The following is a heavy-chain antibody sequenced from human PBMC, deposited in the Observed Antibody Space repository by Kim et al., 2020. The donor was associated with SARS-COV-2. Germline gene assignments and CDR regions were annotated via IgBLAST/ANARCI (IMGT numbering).Heavy chain of an antibody. J-gene: IGHJ4*02. D-gene: IGHD3-22*01. CDR2: T. CDR3: ARGGSGYYIDN. V-gene: IGHV3-74*01. Sequence: TNCADSVKGRITIPKDNAKSTLYLQHDGLGAENTAVYYCARGGSGYYIDNWGQGTLVTVSS.